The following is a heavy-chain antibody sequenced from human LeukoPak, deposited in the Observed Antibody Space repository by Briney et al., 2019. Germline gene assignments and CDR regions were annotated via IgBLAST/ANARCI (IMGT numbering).Heavy chain of an antibody. CDR1: GSTFTAYY. Sequence: GASVKVSCKASGSTFTAYYLQWVRLAPGQGLEWMGWINPKSGGTEYAKRFQARVTMTRDTSISTAYMELSRLRSDDTAVYYCARDHCSTNSCYEDYYNGLDVWGQGTTVTVSS. CDR3: ARDHCSTNSCYEDYYNGLDV. V-gene: IGHV1-2*02. J-gene: IGHJ6*02. D-gene: IGHD2-2*01. CDR2: INPKSGGT.